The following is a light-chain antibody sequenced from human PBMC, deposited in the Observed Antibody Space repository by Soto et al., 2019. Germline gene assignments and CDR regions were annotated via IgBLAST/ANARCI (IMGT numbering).Light chain of an antibody. J-gene: IGLJ1*01. Sequence: QSVLTQPPSASASLGASATLTCTLSSGYSNYKVDWYQQRPGKGPRFVMRVGTGGIVGSKGDGIPDRFSVLGSGLNRYLTIKNIQEEDESDYHCGADHGSGSNFVYVFGTGTKVTVL. CDR3: GADHGSGSNFVYV. V-gene: IGLV9-49*01. CDR2: VGTGGIVG. CDR1: SGYSNYK.